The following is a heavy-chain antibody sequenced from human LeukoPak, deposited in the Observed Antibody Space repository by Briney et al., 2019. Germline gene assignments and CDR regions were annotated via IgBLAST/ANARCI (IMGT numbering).Heavy chain of an antibody. Sequence: SETLSLTCAVYSGSFSGYYWSWIRQAPGKGLEWIGEINHSGSTNCNPSLRTRVTISVDTSKNQFSLKLSSVTAADTAVYYCARERAEGAILDYWGQGTLVTVSS. CDR2: INHSGST. J-gene: IGHJ4*02. CDR3: ARERAEGAILDY. V-gene: IGHV4-34*01. D-gene: IGHD1-26*01. CDR1: SGSFSGYY.